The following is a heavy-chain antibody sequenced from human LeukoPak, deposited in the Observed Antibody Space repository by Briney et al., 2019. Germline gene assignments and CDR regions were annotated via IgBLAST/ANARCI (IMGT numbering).Heavy chain of an antibody. Sequence: GASVKVSCKAAGYTFTTNGITWVRQAPGQGLEWMGWIIAYNGNKNYSQKLQGRVYMTKDPSTSIAYVELRSLRSDDTAVYYCARDKVLVRGLGYYYGMDVWGQGTTVTVSS. V-gene: IGHV1-18*01. CDR2: IIAYNGNK. D-gene: IGHD3-10*01. CDR3: ARDKVLVRGLGYYYGMDV. J-gene: IGHJ6*02. CDR1: GYTFTTNG.